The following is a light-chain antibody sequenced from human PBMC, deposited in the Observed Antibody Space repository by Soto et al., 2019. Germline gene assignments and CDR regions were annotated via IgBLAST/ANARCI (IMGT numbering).Light chain of an antibody. CDR2: GAS. V-gene: IGKV1-39*01. J-gene: IGKJ1*01. CDR3: QQSYSSSWT. Sequence: DIQITQSPASLSASVVERFTITCRASQSISNYLNWYQHKPGKAPKVLIYGASNLQSGVPSRFSGSGSGTDFTLTISSLQREDFATYFCQQSYSSSWTFGPGTKVDIK. CDR1: QSISNY.